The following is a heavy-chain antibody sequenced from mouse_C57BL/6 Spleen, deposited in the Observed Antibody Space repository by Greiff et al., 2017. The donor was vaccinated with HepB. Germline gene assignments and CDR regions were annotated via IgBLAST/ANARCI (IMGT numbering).Heavy chain of an antibody. J-gene: IGHJ4*01. CDR3: TRGDYGSSPYAMDY. V-gene: IGHV5-9-1*02. Sequence: EVNLVESGEGLVKPGGSLKLSCAASGFTFSSYAMSWVRQTPEKRLEWVAYISSGGDYIYYADTVKGRFTISRDNARNTLYLQMSSLKSEDTAMYYCTRGDYGSSPYAMDYWGQRTSVTVSS. CDR1: GFTFSSYA. D-gene: IGHD1-1*01. CDR2: ISSGGDYI.